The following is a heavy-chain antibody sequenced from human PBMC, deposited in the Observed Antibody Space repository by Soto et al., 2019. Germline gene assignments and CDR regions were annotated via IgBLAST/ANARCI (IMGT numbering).Heavy chain of an antibody. CDR1: GFTFSTYA. CDR2: VSSDGSYT. D-gene: IGHD3-10*01. CDR3: ARDLSGAGSIDY. Sequence: QVQLVESGGGVIQPGRSLRLSCAASGFTFSTYAIHWVRQAPGKGLEWVGVVSSDGSYTYYTGSVKGRFTISRDNSKNTVYLQFNSLRPEDTAVYYCARDLSGAGSIDYWGQGTLVTVSS. V-gene: IGHV3-30-3*01. J-gene: IGHJ4*02.